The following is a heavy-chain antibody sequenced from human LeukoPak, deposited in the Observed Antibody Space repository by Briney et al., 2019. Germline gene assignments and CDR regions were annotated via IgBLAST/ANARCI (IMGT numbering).Heavy chain of an antibody. CDR1: GFTVSSNE. D-gene: IGHD3-22*01. CDR3: ARDHYYDSSGYSLSY. Sequence: GGSLRLSCAASGFTVSSNEMSWVRQAPGKGLEWVSSISGGSTYYADSRKGRFTISRDNSKNTLHLQMNSLRAEDTAVYYCARDHYYDSSGYSLSYWGQGTLVTVSS. V-gene: IGHV3-38-3*01. CDR2: ISGGST. J-gene: IGHJ4*02.